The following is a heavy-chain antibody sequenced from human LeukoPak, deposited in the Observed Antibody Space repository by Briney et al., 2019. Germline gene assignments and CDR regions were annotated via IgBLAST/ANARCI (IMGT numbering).Heavy chain of an antibody. D-gene: IGHD2-15*01. CDR1: GFTFSSYG. V-gene: IGHV3-30*02. J-gene: IGHJ4*02. CDR3: AKDMLGYCSGGSCPGFDY. CDR2: IRYDGSNK. Sequence: GGSLRLSCAASGFTFSSYGTHWVRQAPGKGLEWVAFIRYDGSNKYYADSVKGRFTISRDNSKNTLYLQMNSLRAEDTAVYYCAKDMLGYCSGGSCPGFDYWGQGTLVTVSS.